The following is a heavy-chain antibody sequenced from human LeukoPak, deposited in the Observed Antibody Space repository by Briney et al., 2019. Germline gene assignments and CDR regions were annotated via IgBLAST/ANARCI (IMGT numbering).Heavy chain of an antibody. D-gene: IGHD3-10*01. CDR3: AKGSSGSRPYYFDY. CDR2: ITDSGGDT. Sequence: PGGSLRLSCAASGFTFSNYAMSWVRQAPGMGLEWVSAITDSGGDTYHADSIKGRFTISRDSSKNTLYLQMNSLRADDTAVYYCAKGSSGSRPYYFDYWGQGTLVTVSS. J-gene: IGHJ4*02. CDR1: GFTFSNYA. V-gene: IGHV3-23*01.